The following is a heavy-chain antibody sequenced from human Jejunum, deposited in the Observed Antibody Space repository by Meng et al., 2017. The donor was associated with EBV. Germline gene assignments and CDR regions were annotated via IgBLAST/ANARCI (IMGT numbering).Heavy chain of an antibody. D-gene: IGHD3-22*01. J-gene: IGHJ4*02. Sequence: VQLGQSGAEVKKPGSSVKVSCKASGGTFSSYVINWVRQAPGQGLEWMGGIIPIFGRTNYALEFQDRVTITADKFTSTVYMEMSSLKSEDTAVYYCARDQGRDYDSSTYYTHWGRGTLVTVSS. CDR1: GGTFSSYV. V-gene: IGHV1-69*06. CDR2: IIPIFGRT. CDR3: ARDQGRDYDSSTYYTH.